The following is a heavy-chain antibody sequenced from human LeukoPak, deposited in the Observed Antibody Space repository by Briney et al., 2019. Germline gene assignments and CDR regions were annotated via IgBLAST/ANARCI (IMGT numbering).Heavy chain of an antibody. CDR2: IYHRGTT. Sequence: SETLSLTCAVSGDSISSSHWWTWVRQPPGKGLEWIGEIYHRGTTNYNLSLKSRVTISVDRSKNQFSLRLTSVTAADTAVYYCATSYDILTGDDYWGQGTLVTVSS. J-gene: IGHJ4*02. CDR1: GDSISSSHW. D-gene: IGHD3-9*01. V-gene: IGHV4-4*02. CDR3: ATSYDILTGDDY.